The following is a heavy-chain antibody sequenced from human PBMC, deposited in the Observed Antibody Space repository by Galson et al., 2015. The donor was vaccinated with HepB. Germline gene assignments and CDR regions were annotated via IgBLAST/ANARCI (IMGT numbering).Heavy chain of an antibody. CDR2: ISYDGSNK. V-gene: IGHV3-30-3*01. Sequence: SLRLSCAASGFTFSSYAMHWVRQAPGKGLEWVAVISYDGSNKYYADSVKGRFTISRVNSKNTLYLQMNSLRAEDTAVYYCARATEITYESPVLRYFDWLLPDYWGQGTLVTVSS. CDR1: GFTFSSYA. CDR3: ARATEITYESPVLRYFDWLLPDY. J-gene: IGHJ4*02. D-gene: IGHD3-9*01.